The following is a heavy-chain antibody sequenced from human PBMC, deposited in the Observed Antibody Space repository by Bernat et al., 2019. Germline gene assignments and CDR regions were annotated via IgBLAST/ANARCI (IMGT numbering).Heavy chain of an antibody. Sequence: QVQLQESGPGLVKPSETLSLTCAVSGYSISRGFYWGWIRQPPGKGLELIGNIYHSGSTYYNPSLKGRVTISVDTSKNQFSLKLSSVTAADTAVYLCARSGSHYATYYFDYWGQGTLVTVSS. J-gene: IGHJ4*02. CDR3: ARSGSHYATYYFDY. CDR1: GYSISRGFY. CDR2: IYHSGST. D-gene: IGHD3-10*01. V-gene: IGHV4-38-2*01.